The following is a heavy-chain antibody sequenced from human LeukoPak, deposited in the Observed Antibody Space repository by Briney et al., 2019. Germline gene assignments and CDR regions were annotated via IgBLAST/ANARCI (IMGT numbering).Heavy chain of an antibody. CDR2: INHSGST. CDR3: ARDNTMSLGAFDI. Sequence: SETLSLTCAVYGGSFSGYYWSWIRQPPGKGLEWIGEINHSGSTNYNPSLKSRVTISVDTSKNQFSLKLSSVTAADTAVYYCARDNTMSLGAFDIWGQGTMVTVSS. CDR1: GGSFSGYY. J-gene: IGHJ3*02. D-gene: IGHD3-3*01. V-gene: IGHV4-34*01.